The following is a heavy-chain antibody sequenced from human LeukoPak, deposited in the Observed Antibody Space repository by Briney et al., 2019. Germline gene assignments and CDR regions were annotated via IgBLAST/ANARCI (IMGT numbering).Heavy chain of an antibody. Sequence: GGSLRLSCAASGFTFSSYEMNWVRQAPGKGLEWVSYISSSGSTIYYADSVKGRFTISRDNAKNSLYLQMNSLRAGDTAVYYCARSTTRYSGSYYVPQVLYFQHWGQGTLVTVSS. CDR3: ARSTTRYSGSYYVPQVLYFQH. CDR2: ISSSGSTI. V-gene: IGHV3-48*03. D-gene: IGHD1-26*01. CDR1: GFTFSSYE. J-gene: IGHJ1*01.